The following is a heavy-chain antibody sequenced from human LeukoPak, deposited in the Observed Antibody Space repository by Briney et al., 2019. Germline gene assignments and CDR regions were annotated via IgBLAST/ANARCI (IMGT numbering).Heavy chain of an antibody. CDR3: ASSGEGYDY. Sequence: SETLSLTCTVSGGSISSSSYSWGWIRQPPGKGLEWIGSIYYSGSTYYNPSLKSRVTISVDTSKNQFSLKLSSVTAADTAVYYCASSGEGYDYWGQGTLVTVSS. J-gene: IGHJ4*02. V-gene: IGHV4-39*01. CDR2: IYYSGST. CDR1: GGSISSSSYS. D-gene: IGHD3-22*01.